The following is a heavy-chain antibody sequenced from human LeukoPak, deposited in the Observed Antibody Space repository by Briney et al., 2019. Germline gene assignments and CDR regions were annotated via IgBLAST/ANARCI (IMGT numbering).Heavy chain of an antibody. D-gene: IGHD3-16*01. V-gene: IGHV4-4*07. CDR1: GGSISSYH. CDR3: ARDGNSYGPDFDY. CDR2: ININEGP. Sequence: SETLSLTCTVSGGSISSYHWSWIRQPAGKGLEWIGHININEGPKYNPSLRSRVTMSADTSRNQFSLRLSSVTGADTAVYYCARDGNSYGPDFDYWGQGTLVTVSS. J-gene: IGHJ4*02.